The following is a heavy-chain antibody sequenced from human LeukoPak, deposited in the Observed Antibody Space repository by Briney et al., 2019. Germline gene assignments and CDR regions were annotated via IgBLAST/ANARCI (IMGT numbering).Heavy chain of an antibody. CDR3: ARDEGLRVTSLSYYYGMDV. D-gene: IGHD2-15*01. J-gene: IGHJ6*02. Sequence: GGSLRLSCAASGFTFSSYSMNWVRQAPGKGLEWVSYISSSSSTIYYADSVKGRFTISRDNAKNSLYLQTNSLRAEDTAVYYCARDEGLRVTSLSYYYGMDVWGQGTTVTVSS. CDR2: ISSSSSTI. V-gene: IGHV3-48*01. CDR1: GFTFSSYS.